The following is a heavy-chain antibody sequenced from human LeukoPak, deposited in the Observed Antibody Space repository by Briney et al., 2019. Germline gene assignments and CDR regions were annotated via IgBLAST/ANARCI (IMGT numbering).Heavy chain of an antibody. V-gene: IGHV1-3*01. D-gene: IGHD4-17*01. J-gene: IGHJ4*02. CDR2: INAGNGNT. Sequence: ASVKVSCKASGYTFTSYGMHWVRQAPGQRLEWMGWINAGNGNTKHSQKFQGRVTITRDTSASTAYMELSSLRSEDTAGYYCARAWGTTVTSFDYWGQGTLVTVSS. CDR1: GYTFTSYG. CDR3: ARAWGTTVTSFDY.